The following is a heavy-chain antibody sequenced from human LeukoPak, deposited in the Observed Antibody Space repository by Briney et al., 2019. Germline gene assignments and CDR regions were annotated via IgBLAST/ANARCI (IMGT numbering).Heavy chain of an antibody. D-gene: IGHD3-10*01. Sequence: GRSLRLSCAASGFTFDDYAMHWVRQAPGKGLEWVSGISWNSGSIGYADSVKGRFTISRDNAKNSLYLQMNSLRAEDTAVYYCARDLRGSGNYEFDYWGQGTLVTVSS. V-gene: IGHV3-9*01. J-gene: IGHJ4*02. CDR3: ARDLRGSGNYEFDY. CDR2: ISWNSGSI. CDR1: GFTFDDYA.